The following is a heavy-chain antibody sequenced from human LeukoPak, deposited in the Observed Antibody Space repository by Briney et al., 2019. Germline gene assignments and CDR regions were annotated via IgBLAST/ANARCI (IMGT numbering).Heavy chain of an antibody. D-gene: IGHD6-19*01. CDR3: AREGPGTGWYVPHYYYYMDV. CDR1: DGPFINYY. V-gene: IGHV4-34*12. Sequence: SETLSLTCAVYDGPFINYYWSWVRQSPDKGLEWIGEIIHSGSTNYNPSLKSRVTISVDTSKKQFSLQLTSVTAADTGVYYCAREGPGTGWYVPHYYYYMDVWGKGTTVTVSS. J-gene: IGHJ6*03. CDR2: IIHSGST.